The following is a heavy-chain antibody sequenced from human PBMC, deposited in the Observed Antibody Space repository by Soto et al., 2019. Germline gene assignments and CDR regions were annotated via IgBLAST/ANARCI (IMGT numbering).Heavy chain of an antibody. V-gene: IGHV4-38-2*02. CDR3: ARHVAGSYAFDI. J-gene: IGHJ3*02. D-gene: IGHD3-10*01. Sequence: PSETLSLTCRVSGSSITNSFYWGWIRQSPEKGLEWIGSISHTGRTSYNPSLKSRVSISVDTSKNQFSLTLTSVTAADTAVYYCARHVAGSYAFDIWGQGTMVTVSS. CDR1: GSSITNSFY. CDR2: ISHTGRT.